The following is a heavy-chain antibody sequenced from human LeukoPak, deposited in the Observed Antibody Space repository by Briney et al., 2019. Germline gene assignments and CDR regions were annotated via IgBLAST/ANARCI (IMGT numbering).Heavy chain of an antibody. D-gene: IGHD6-6*01. V-gene: IGHV3-48*01. Sequence: GGSLRLSCAASGFIFSSYSMNWVRQAPGKGWEWVSYISSSSTTIYYADSVKGRFTISRDNAKNSLYLQMNSLRAEDTAVFYCARDRDVAARLDYWGQGTLVTVSS. CDR1: GFIFSSYS. CDR3: ARDRDVAARLDY. CDR2: ISSSSTTI. J-gene: IGHJ4*02.